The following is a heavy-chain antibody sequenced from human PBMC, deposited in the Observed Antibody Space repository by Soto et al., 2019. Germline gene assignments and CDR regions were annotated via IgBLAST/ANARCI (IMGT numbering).Heavy chain of an antibody. CDR1: GFTFSGFA. Sequence: EVQLLESGGGLVQPGGSLRLSCAASGFTFSGFAMNWVRQPPGKGLEWVSSVDYTGSYTFYAASVKGRFTISRDNSKTIVYLELNSLRAEDTAVYYCAKRSGGFSEFDYWGQGTLVIVSS. CDR3: AKRSGGFSEFDY. CDR2: VDYTGSYT. D-gene: IGHD5-12*01. J-gene: IGHJ4*02. V-gene: IGHV3-23*01.